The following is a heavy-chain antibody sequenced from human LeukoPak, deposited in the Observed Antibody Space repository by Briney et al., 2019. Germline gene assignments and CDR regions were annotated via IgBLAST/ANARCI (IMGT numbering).Heavy chain of an antibody. V-gene: IGHV3-73*01. D-gene: IGHD1-26*01. CDR2: IRSKANSYAT. CDR1: GFTFSSYG. CDR3: TRHNLGASSGSYFGVNWFDP. J-gene: IGHJ5*02. Sequence: PGGSLRLSCAASGFTFSSYGMHWVRQASGKGLEWVGRIRSKANSYATAYAASVKGRFTISRDDSKNTAYLQMNSLKTEDTAVYYCTRHNLGASSGSYFGVNWFDPWGQGTLVTVSS.